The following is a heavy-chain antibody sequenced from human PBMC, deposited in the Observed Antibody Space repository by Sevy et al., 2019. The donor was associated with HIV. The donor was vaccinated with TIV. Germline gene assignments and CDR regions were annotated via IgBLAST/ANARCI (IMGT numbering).Heavy chain of an antibody. J-gene: IGHJ6*02. V-gene: IGHV3-23*01. CDR1: EFTFSSYA. CDR3: AKDRTDYYDSGYYRSSYYYGMDV. D-gene: IGHD3-22*01. Sequence: GGSLRLPCAASEFTFSSYAMSWVRQAPGKGLEWVSAISGSGGSSYYADSVKGRFTISRDNSKNTLYLQMNSLRAEDTAVYYCAKDRTDYYDSGYYRSSYYYGMDVWGQGTTVTVSS. CDR2: ISGSGGSS.